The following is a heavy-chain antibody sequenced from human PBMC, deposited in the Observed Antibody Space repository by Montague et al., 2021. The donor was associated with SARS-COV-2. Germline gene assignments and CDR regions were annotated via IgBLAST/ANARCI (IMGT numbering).Heavy chain of an antibody. Sequence: SLRLSCPASGFTFSSYAMHWVRQAPGKGLEWVAVISYDGSNKYYADSVKGRFTISRDNSKNTLYLQMNSLRAEDTAVYYCARDQQLAVDYWGQGTLVTVSS. J-gene: IGHJ4*02. D-gene: IGHD6-13*01. CDR3: ARDQQLAVDY. CDR2: ISYDGSNK. V-gene: IGHV3-30-3*01. CDR1: GFTFSSYA.